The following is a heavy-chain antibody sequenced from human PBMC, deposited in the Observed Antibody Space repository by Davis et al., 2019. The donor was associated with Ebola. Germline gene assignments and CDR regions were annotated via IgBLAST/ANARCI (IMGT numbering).Heavy chain of an antibody. CDR1: GDSISGRY. V-gene: IGHV4-59*11. Sequence: PSETLFLTCTVSGDSISGRYWTWIRQPPGKGLDWIGQIYNSGSTNYNPSLRSRVSMSLDTSKNEISLKLRFVTAADTAVYFCATNSSGWDSQAFDIWGQGRVVTVSS. D-gene: IGHD6-25*01. CDR2: IYNSGST. CDR3: ATNSSGWDSQAFDI. J-gene: IGHJ3*02.